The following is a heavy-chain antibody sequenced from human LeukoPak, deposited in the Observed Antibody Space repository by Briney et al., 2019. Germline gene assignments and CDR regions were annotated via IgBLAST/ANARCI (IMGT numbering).Heavy chain of an antibody. CDR3: ARVIAGSGIPWFDP. Sequence: KPSETLSLTCTVSGGSISSDTYYWSWIRQPAGKGLEWIGRIYTSGSTTYNSSLRSRLTISLDTSKNQVSLELTSVTAADTAVYYCARVIAGSGIPWFDPWGQGTLVTVSS. CDR2: IYTSGST. D-gene: IGHD2-15*01. V-gene: IGHV4-61*02. CDR1: GGSISSDTYY. J-gene: IGHJ5*02.